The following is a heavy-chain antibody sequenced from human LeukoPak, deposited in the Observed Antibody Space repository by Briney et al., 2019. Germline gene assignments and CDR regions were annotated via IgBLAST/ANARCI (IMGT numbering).Heavy chain of an antibody. J-gene: IGHJ6*03. CDR1: GSTFSSYA. Sequence: SVKVSCKACGSTFSSYAISWVRQAPGQGLEWMGRIIPIFGTANYAQKFQGRVTITTDESTSTAYMELSSLRSEDTAVYYCARVAVAGNYYYYYMDVWGKGTTVTVSS. CDR3: ARVAVAGNYYYYYMDV. CDR2: IIPIFGTA. D-gene: IGHD6-19*01. V-gene: IGHV1-69*05.